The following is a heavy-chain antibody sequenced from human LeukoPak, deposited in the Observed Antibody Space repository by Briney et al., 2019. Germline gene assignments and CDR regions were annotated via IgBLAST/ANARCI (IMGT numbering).Heavy chain of an antibody. V-gene: IGHV3-53*01. CDR2: IYSGGNT. D-gene: IGHD3-10*01. J-gene: IGHJ4*02. CDR1: GFTVSSNY. Sequence: GGSLRLSCAASGFTVSSNYMSWVRQAPGKGLEWVSVIYSGGNTYYADSVKGRFTISRDNSKNTVHLQMNNLRAEDTAVYYCATDPWQGRGLLDYWGQGTLVTVSS. CDR3: ATDPWQGRGLLDY.